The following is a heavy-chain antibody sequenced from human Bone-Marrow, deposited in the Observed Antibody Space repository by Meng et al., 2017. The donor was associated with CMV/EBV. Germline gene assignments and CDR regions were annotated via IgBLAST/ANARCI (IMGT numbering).Heavy chain of an antibody. Sequence: SGPTLVKPTQTLTLTCTFSGFSLSTSGVGVGWIRQPPGKALEWLALIYWNDDKRYSPSRKSRLTITKDTSKNQVVLTMTNMDPVDTATYYCAHTPYSSSWWYFDYWGQGTLVTVSS. CDR3: AHTPYSSSWWYFDY. V-gene: IGHV2-5*01. J-gene: IGHJ4*02. D-gene: IGHD6-13*01. CDR1: GFSLSTSGVG. CDR2: IYWNDDK.